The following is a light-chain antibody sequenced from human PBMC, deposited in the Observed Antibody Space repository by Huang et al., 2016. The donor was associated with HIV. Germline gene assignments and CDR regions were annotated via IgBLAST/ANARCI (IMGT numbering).Light chain of an antibody. CDR2: AAS. CDR3: QQSYSTLRYT. J-gene: IGKJ2*01. Sequence: DIHMTQSPSSLSASVGDRATIICRASQSLSSYLNWYQQKPGRAPKLLLYAASSLQSGGPSKLSGSGSGTEVTITISSLQPEEFATYYCQQSYSTLRYTFGEGTKLEIK. V-gene: IGKV1-39*01. CDR1: QSLSSY.